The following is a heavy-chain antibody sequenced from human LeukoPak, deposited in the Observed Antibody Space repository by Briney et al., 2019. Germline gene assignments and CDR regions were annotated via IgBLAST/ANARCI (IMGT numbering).Heavy chain of an antibody. CDR1: GYTFTSYG. V-gene: IGHV1-18*01. D-gene: IGHD3-9*01. J-gene: IGHJ5*02. Sequence: ASVKVSCKASGYTFTSYGISWVRQAPGQGLEWMGWISAYNGNTNYAQKLQGRVTMTTDTSTSTAYMELRSLRSDDTAVYYCARVSDILTGSNWFDPWGQGTLVTVSS. CDR2: ISAYNGNT. CDR3: ARVSDILTGSNWFDP.